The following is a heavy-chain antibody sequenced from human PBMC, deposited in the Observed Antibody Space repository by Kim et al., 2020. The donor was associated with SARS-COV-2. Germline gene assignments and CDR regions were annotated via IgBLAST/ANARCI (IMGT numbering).Heavy chain of an antibody. Sequence: KGRFTITRDNAKNSLYLQMNSLRAEATAVYYCARANYDFWSGYSNWFDPWGQGTLVTVSS. CDR3: ARANYDFWSGYSNWFDP. J-gene: IGHJ5*02. V-gene: IGHV3-11*05. D-gene: IGHD3-3*01.